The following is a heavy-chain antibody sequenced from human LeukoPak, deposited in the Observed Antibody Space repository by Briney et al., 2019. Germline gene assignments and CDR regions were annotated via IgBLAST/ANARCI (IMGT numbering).Heavy chain of an antibody. J-gene: IGHJ4*02. V-gene: IGHV3-48*01. Sequence: PGGSLRLSCAASGFTFSSYSMNWVRQAPGKGLEWVSYISSSSTIYYADSVKGRFTISRDNAKNSLYLQMNSLRAEDTAVYYCAREDTMVRPIDYWGQGTLVTVSS. D-gene: IGHD3-10*01. CDR1: GFTFSSYS. CDR3: AREDTMVRPIDY. CDR2: ISSSSTI.